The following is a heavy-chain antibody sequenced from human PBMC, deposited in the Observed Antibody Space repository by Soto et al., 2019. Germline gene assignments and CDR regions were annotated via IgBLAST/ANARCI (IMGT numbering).Heavy chain of an antibody. CDR2: IYSGGST. V-gene: IGHV3-53*01. Sequence: GGSLRLSCAASGFTVSSNYMSWVRQAPGKGLEWVSVIYSGGSTYYADSVKGRFTITRDSSKNTVYLQINSLGAEDTAVYYCARDSPLTSARAFDIWGQGTVVTVSS. CDR3: ARDSPLTSARAFDI. J-gene: IGHJ3*02. CDR1: GFTVSSNY.